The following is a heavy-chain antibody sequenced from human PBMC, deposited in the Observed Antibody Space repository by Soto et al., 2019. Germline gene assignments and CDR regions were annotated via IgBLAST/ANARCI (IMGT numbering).Heavy chain of an antibody. CDR2: ISSSSSYI. J-gene: IGHJ4*02. CDR3: ARDQPGYSYGYGLGY. D-gene: IGHD5-18*01. V-gene: IGHV3-21*01. Sequence: EVQLVESGGGLVKPGGSLRLSCAASGFTFSSYSMNWVRQAPGKGLEWVSSISSSSSYIYYAGSVKGRFTISRDNAKNSLYLQLSSVRAEDTAVYYCARDQPGYSYGYGLGYWGQGTLVTVSS. CDR1: GFTFSSYS.